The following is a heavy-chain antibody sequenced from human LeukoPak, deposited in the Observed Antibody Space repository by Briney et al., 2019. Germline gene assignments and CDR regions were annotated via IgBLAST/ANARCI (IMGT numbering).Heavy chain of an antibody. V-gene: IGHV3-30*03. CDR1: GFTFINYW. D-gene: IGHD3-16*01. J-gene: IGHJ2*01. CDR3: ARDRFPWYFDL. CDR2: ISYDGNTK. Sequence: GGSLRPSCAASGFTFINYWMSWVRQAPGKGLEWVAFISYDGNTKHYPDSVKGRFTVSRDSSRNTLYLQMNSLSAEDTAVYYCARDRFPWYFDLWGRGALVTVSS.